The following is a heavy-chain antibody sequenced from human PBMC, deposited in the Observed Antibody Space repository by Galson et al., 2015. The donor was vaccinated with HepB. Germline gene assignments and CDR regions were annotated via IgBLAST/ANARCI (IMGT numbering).Heavy chain of an antibody. J-gene: IGHJ6*02. D-gene: IGHD3-9*01. CDR1: GFTFSSYW. V-gene: IGHV3-7*01. CDR2: IKQDGSEK. CDR3: ARDGRERILTGYYTTDYYYYGMDV. Sequence: SLRLSCAASGFTFSSYWMSWVRQAPGKGLEWVANIKQDGSEKYYVDSVKGRFTISRDDAKNSLYLQMNSLRAEDTAVYYCARDGRERILTGYYTTDYYYYGMDVWGQGTTVTVSS.